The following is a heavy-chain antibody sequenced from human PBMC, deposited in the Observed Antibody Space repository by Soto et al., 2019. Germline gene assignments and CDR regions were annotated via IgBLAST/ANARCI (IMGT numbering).Heavy chain of an antibody. CDR2: ISGDASRI. J-gene: IGHJ6*02. CDR3: ARDRDAGWFVMDV. CDR1: GFGFNFFG. Sequence: QVQLVESGGGVVQPGTSLRLSCVASGFGFNFFGIHWVRQAPGKGLEWVAGISGDASRIYYADDLKGRVTISRVNSENTLYLQMNSLRPADTALYYCARDRDAGWFVMDVWGQGTTVTV. D-gene: IGHD3-10*01. V-gene: IGHV3-30*03.